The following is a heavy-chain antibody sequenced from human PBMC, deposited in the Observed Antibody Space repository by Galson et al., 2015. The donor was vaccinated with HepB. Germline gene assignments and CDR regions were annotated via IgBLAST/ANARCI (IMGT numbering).Heavy chain of an antibody. D-gene: IGHD6-19*01. J-gene: IGHJ4*02. CDR1: GFTFSYNA. CDR2: IRYDGSDK. CDR3: ARDVNSGWFDY. V-gene: IGHV3-30*02. Sequence: SLRLSCAASGFTFSYNAMHWVRQAPGKGLEWVAFIRYDGSDKFYADSVKGRFTISRDDSKNTLSLQMSSLRVNDTAVYYCARDVNSGWFDYWGQGTLVTVSS.